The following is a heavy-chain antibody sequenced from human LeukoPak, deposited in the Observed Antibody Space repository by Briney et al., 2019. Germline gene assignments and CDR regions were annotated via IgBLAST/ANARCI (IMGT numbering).Heavy chain of an antibody. D-gene: IGHD3-10*01. J-gene: IGHJ4*02. CDR2: FDPEDGET. CDR3: ARDYHGSGSLTTFDY. CDR1: GYTLTELS. V-gene: IGHV1-24*01. Sequence: ASVKVSCKVSGYTLTELSMHWVRQAPGKGLEWMGGFDPEDGETIYAQKFQGRVTLTRDTSTSTFYMDLSSLRSQDTAVYYCARDYHGSGSLTTFDYWGQGTLVTVSS.